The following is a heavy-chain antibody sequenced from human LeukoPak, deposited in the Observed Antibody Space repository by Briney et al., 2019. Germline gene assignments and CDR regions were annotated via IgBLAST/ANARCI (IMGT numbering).Heavy chain of an antibody. J-gene: IGHJ4*02. Sequence: SQTLSLTCTVSGDSISSGGYYWSWIRQHPGQGLEWIGYIYYSGSTYYNPSLKSRVTISVDTSKNQFSLKLSSVTAADTAVYYCARVLGGTVNFDYWGQGTLVTVSS. CDR1: GDSISSGGYY. D-gene: IGHD2-15*01. V-gene: IGHV4-31*03. CDR2: IYYSGST. CDR3: ARVLGGTVNFDY.